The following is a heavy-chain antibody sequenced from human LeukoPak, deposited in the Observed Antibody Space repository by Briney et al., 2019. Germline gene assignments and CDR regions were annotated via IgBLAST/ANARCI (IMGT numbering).Heavy chain of an antibody. D-gene: IGHD3-3*01. Sequence: ASVKVSCKASVYTFTRYYMHWVRQAPGQGLEWMGWINPNSGGTNYAQKVQRRVTMARDTSISTAYMELSRLRSDDTAVYCCGRNGTIFGVVIGPDAFHIWAQGTMVSVSS. CDR2: INPNSGGT. CDR1: VYTFTRYY. J-gene: IGHJ3*02. CDR3: GRNGTIFGVVIGPDAFHI. V-gene: IGHV1-2*02.